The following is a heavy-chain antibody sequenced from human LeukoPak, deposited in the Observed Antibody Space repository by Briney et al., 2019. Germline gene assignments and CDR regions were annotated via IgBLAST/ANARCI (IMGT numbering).Heavy chain of an antibody. CDR2: FDPEDGET. CDR3: ATATMVRGVLFGYFDY. D-gene: IGHD3-10*01. V-gene: IGHV1-24*01. J-gene: IGHJ4*02. Sequence: ASVKVSCKVSGYTLTELSMHWVRQAPGKGLEWMGGFDPEDGETIYAQKFQGRVTITEDTSTDTAYMELSSLRSEDTAVYYCATATMVRGVLFGYFDYWGQGTLVTVSS. CDR1: GYTLTELS.